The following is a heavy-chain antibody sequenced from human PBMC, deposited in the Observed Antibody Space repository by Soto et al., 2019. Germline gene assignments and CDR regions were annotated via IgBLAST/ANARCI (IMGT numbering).Heavy chain of an antibody. Sequence: SETLSLTCPVSGGSISSYYGSWIRQPPGKGLEWFGYIYYSGSTNYNPSLKSRVTISVDTSKNQFSLKLSSVTAADTAVYYCARLGGYCSGGSCYRGDNWFDPWGQGTLVTVSS. J-gene: IGHJ5*02. CDR3: ARLGGYCSGGSCYRGDNWFDP. V-gene: IGHV4-59*01. CDR1: GGSISSYY. D-gene: IGHD2-15*01. CDR2: IYYSGST.